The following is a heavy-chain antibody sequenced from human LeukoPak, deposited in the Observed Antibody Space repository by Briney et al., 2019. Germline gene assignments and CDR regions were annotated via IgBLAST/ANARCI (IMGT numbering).Heavy chain of an antibody. Sequence: SETLSLTCTVSGGSISSYYWTWIRQPAGKGLDWIGRIYSSGNTNYNPSLKSRVSMSVDTSKNQFSLKLSSVTAADTAVYYCTRDMGSYYGHWGQGTLVTVSS. CDR3: TRDMGSYYGH. V-gene: IGHV4-4*07. CDR2: IYSSGNT. CDR1: GGSISSYY. D-gene: IGHD3-10*01. J-gene: IGHJ4*02.